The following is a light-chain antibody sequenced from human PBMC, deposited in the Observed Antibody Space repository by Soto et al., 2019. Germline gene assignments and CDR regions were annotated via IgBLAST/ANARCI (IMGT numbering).Light chain of an antibody. Sequence: VLTQSPDSLSLSPGERATLSCRASQYISTKLAWYQQKPGQAPRLLFSGAFNRATDTPDRFSGSGSGTDFTLIISGVEAEDFAIYYCQQYNNWPWTFGQGTKVEIK. J-gene: IGKJ1*01. CDR3: QQYNNWPWT. V-gene: IGKV3D-15*01. CDR1: QYISTK. CDR2: GAF.